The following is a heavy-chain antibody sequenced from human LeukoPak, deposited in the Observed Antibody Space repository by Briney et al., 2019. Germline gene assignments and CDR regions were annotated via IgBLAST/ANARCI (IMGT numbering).Heavy chain of an antibody. Sequence: GGSLRLSCVASGFTFTSYAMSWVRQAPGKGLEWVSLISGDGGGTYYADSVKGRFTISRDNSKNSLYLQMTSLRTEDTALYYCAKDTAILTPYFFDYWGQGTLVTVSS. V-gene: IGHV3-43*02. CDR3: AKDTAILTPYFFDY. D-gene: IGHD3-9*01. J-gene: IGHJ4*02. CDR2: ISGDGGGT. CDR1: GFTFTSYA.